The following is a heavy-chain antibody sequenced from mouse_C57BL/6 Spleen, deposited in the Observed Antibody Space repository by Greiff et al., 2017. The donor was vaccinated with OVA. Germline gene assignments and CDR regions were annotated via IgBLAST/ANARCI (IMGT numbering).Heavy chain of an antibody. CDR1: GFTFSDYG. D-gene: IGHD4-1*01. CDR3: AMEGIANWDSYYAMDY. J-gene: IGHJ4*01. V-gene: IGHV5-17*01. CDR2: ISSGSSTI. Sequence: EVKLVESGGGLVKPGGSLKLSCAASGFTFSDYGMHWVRQAPEKGLEWVAYISSGSSTIYYADTVKGRFTISRDNAKNTLFLQMTSLRSEDTAMYYCAMEGIANWDSYYAMDYWGQGTSVTVSS.